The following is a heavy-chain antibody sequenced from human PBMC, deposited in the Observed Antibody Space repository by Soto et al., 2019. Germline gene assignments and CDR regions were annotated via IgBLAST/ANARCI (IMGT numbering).Heavy chain of an antibody. D-gene: IGHD4-17*01. CDR2: INSDGSST. CDR1: GFTFSSYW. Sequence: EVQLVESGGGLVQPGGSLRLSCAASGFTFSSYWMHWVRQAPGKGLVWVSRINSDGSSTSYADSVKGRFTISRDNAKNTLYLQMNSLRAEDTAVYYCASSTVTAIAPLDYWGQGTLVTVSS. J-gene: IGHJ4*02. CDR3: ASSTVTAIAPLDY. V-gene: IGHV3-74*01.